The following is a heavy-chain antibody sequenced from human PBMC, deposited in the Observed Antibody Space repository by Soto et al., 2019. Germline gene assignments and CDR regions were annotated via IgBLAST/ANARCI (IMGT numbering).Heavy chain of an antibody. V-gene: IGHV4-59*08. J-gene: IGHJ5*02. Sequence: SETLSLTCTVSGGSISSHHWSWIRQPPGKGLEWIGYIYYTGITNYNPSLWGRVTISIDTSRTQFSLRLNSVTAADTAVYFCARRSTSGWYDPWGQGTLVTVSS. CDR1: GGSISSHH. D-gene: IGHD2-2*01. CDR2: IYYTGIT. CDR3: ARRSTSGWYDP.